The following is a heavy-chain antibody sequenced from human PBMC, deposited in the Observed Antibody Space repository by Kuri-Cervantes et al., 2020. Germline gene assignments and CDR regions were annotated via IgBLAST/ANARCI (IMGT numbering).Heavy chain of an antibody. CDR2: IKQDGSEK. D-gene: IGHD2-2*01. V-gene: IGHV3-7*01. J-gene: IGHJ6*02. Sequence: GESLKISCAASGFIFSSYGMHWVRQAPGKGLEWVANIKQDGSEKYYVDSVKGRFTIPRDNAKNSLYLQMNSLRAEDTAVYYCARDREYCSSISCHRGGATDYGMDVWGQGTTVTVSS. CDR1: GFIFSSYG. CDR3: ARDREYCSSISCHRGGATDYGMDV.